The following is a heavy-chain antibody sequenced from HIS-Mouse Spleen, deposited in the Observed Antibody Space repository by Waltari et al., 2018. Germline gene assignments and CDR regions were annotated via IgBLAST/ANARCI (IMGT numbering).Heavy chain of an antibody. CDR1: GYTFTGYY. V-gene: IGHV1-2*02. CDR3: ARYSSGWRFDY. D-gene: IGHD6-19*01. J-gene: IGHJ4*02. Sequence: QVQLVQSVAEVKKPGASVKVSCKASGYTFTGYYMHWVRKAPGQGVEWMGWINPKSCGINYEQKFQGRVTMTRDTSISTAYMELSRLRSDDTAVYYCARYSSGWRFDYWGQGTLVTVSS. CDR2: INPKSCGI.